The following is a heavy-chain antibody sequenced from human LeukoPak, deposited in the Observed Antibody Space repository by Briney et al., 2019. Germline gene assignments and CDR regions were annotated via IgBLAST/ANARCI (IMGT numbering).Heavy chain of an antibody. J-gene: IGHJ4*02. Sequence: PSETLSLTCTVSGGSVSSGSYYWSWIRQPPGKGLEWIGHSFNSGSTIYNPSLKSRVTISVDMSENHISLKLTSVTAADTAVYYCAREGGPYRPLDYSGQGTLVTVSS. V-gene: IGHV4-61*03. CDR3: AREGGPYRPLDY. CDR1: GGSVSSGSYY. CDR2: SFNSGST.